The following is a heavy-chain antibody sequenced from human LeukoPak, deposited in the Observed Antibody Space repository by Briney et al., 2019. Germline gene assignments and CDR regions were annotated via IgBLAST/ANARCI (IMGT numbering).Heavy chain of an antibody. J-gene: IGHJ4*02. CDR2: SKPNSGDT. CDR1: GYTFTGYD. CDR3: ATQRGSYLWGTDFDY. D-gene: IGHD3-16*01. Sequence: GASVKVSCKASGYTFTGYDVGWVRQGAGEGLEWMGRSKPNSGDTNYSQKFKGRVTMTRDTSISTAYIDLSRPRSDDTAVYYCATQRGSYLWGTDFDYWGQGTLVTVSS. V-gene: IGHV1-2*02.